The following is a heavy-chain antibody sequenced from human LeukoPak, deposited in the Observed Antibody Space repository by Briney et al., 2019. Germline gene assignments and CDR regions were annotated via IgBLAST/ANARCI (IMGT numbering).Heavy chain of an antibody. D-gene: IGHD6-19*01. V-gene: IGHV4-59*01. CDR2: IYYSGST. CDR1: GGSIGSYY. J-gene: IGHJ6*04. CDR3: AREVAVAGKRGAFYYYYGMDV. Sequence: SETLSLTCTVSGGSIGSYYWSWIRQPPGEVLEWVGYIYYSGSTNYNPSLKGRVTISVDTSKNQFSLKLSSVTAADTAVYYCAREVAVAGKRGAFYYYYGMDVWGKGTTVTVSS.